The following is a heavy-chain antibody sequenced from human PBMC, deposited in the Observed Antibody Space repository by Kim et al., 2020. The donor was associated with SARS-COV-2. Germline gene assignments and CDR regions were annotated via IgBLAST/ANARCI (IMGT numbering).Heavy chain of an antibody. CDR3: TTDWSTGGRARARLVDY. D-gene: IGHD1-26*01. V-gene: IGHV3-15*01. CDR2: IKSKTDGGTT. J-gene: IGHJ4*02. CDR1: GFTFSNAW. Sequence: GGSLRLSCAASGFTFSNAWMSWVRQAPGKGLEWVGRIKSKTDGGTTDYAAPVKGRFTISRDDSKNTLYLQMNSLKTEDTAVYYCTTDWSTGGRARARLVDYWGQGTLVTVSS.